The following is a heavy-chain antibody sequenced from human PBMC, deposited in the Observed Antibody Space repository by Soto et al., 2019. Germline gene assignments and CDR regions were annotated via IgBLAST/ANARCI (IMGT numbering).Heavy chain of an antibody. D-gene: IGHD1-1*01. CDR1: GFTFINYA. CDR3: VRDLYRSATMPCLDH. V-gene: IGHV3-23*01. CDR2: ISDTGGDS. Sequence: GGSLRLSCEDSGFTFINYAMSWVRQAPEKGLEWVASISDTGGDSYYADSMDGRFTISRDNSKNTLYLQINSLRAEDTAVYYCVRDLYRSATMPCLDHWGQGTLVTVSS. J-gene: IGHJ4*02.